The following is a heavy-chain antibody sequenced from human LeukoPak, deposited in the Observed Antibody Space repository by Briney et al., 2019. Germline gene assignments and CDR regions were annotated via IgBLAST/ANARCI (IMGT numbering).Heavy chain of an antibody. CDR1: EFTFSNYW. CDR3: GRDKEEMSRAPCGFHI. Sequence: PGGSLRLSCVASEFTFSNYWMTWVRQAPGKGLEWVANIKQDGSEKYYVDSVKGRFTISRDNAKNSLYLQMDSLRGEDTAVYFCGRDKEEMSRAPCGFHIWGQGTMVTVSS. J-gene: IGHJ3*02. CDR2: IKQDGSEK. V-gene: IGHV3-7*01. D-gene: IGHD2-21*01.